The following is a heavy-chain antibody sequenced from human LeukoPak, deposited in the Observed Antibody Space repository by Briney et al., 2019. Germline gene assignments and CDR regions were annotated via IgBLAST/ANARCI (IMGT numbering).Heavy chain of an antibody. CDR2: IYYSGST. CDR3: ARLGSPQGYGGNKALDI. D-gene: IGHD4-23*01. Sequence: SETLSLTCTVSGGSISSYYWSWIRQPPGKGLEWIGYIYYSGSTNFNPSRKSRVTISVDTSKNQFSLKLSSVTAADTAVYYCARLGSPQGYGGNKALDIWGHGTMVTVSS. V-gene: IGHV4-59*01. J-gene: IGHJ3*02. CDR1: GGSISSYY.